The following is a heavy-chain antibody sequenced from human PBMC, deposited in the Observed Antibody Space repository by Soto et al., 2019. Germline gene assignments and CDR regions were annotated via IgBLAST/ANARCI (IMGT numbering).Heavy chain of an antibody. CDR2: IWYDGSNK. V-gene: IGHV3-33*01. D-gene: IGHD2-2*01. Sequence: PGGSLRLSCAASGFTFSSYGMHWVRQAPGKGLEWVAVIWYDGSNKYYADSVKGRFTISRDNSKNTLYLQMNSLRAEDTAVYYCARDMTGIVVVPAAKFGMDVWGQGTTVTVSS. CDR1: GFTFSSYG. CDR3: ARDMTGIVVVPAAKFGMDV. J-gene: IGHJ6*02.